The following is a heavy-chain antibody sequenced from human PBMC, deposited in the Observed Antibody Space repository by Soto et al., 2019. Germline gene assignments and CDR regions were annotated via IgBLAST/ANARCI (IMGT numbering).Heavy chain of an antibody. D-gene: IGHD3-22*01. V-gene: IGHV3-23*01. CDR3: SKGGGSKDYYDTSGYYLYYYYAMDV. J-gene: IGHJ6*02. CDR1: GFPFSSYA. CDR2: LSGSGVST. Sequence: EVQLLESGGGLVQPGGSLRLSCAASGFPFSSYAMTWVRQAPGKGLEWVSALSGSGVSTYYADSVKRRFTISRDNSKNTLYRQMNGLRAEDTAVYYCSKGGGSKDYYDTSGYYLYYYYAMDVWGQWTTVTVSS.